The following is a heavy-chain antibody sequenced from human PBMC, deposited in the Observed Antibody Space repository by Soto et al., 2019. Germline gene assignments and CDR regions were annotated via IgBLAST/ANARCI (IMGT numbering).Heavy chain of an antibody. Sequence: PSQTLSLTCAISWDSVSSDSAGWNWIRQSPSRGLEWVGRTYYRSKWNNDYGLSVKSRITINPDTSKNQFSLHLHSVTPEDTAVYYCEGVTWFRGIDVWGQGTPVPVSS. CDR2: TYYRSKWNN. D-gene: IGHD3-10*01. J-gene: IGHJ6*02. CDR3: EGVTWFRGIDV. CDR1: WDSVSSDSAG. V-gene: IGHV6-1*01.